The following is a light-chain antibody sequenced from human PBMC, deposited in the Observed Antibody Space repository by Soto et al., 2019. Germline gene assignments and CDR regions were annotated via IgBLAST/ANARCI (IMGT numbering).Light chain of an antibody. Sequence: DIQMTQSPSSVSASVGDRVTITCRASQGISSWLAWFQQKPGEAPRLLIYAASSLHSGVPSRFSGSGSGTDFTLTISSLQPEDVATYYCQKYNSAPRTFGQGTKVEIK. CDR1: QGISSW. CDR3: QKYNSAPRT. J-gene: IGKJ1*01. CDR2: AAS. V-gene: IGKV1-12*01.